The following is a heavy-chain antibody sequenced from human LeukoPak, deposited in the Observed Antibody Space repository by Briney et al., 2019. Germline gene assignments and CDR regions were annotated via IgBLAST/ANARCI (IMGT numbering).Heavy chain of an antibody. CDR1: GGSISSGGYY. J-gene: IGHJ4*02. D-gene: IGHD3-22*01. CDR3: ARVTMIVVVTD. V-gene: IGHV4-31*03. CDR2: IYCSGST. Sequence: SETLSLTCTVSGGSISSGGYYWRWIRQHPGKGLEWIGYIYCSGSTYHNPSLKSRVTISVDTSKNQFSLKLSSVTAADTAVYYCARVTMIVVVTDWGQGTLVTVSS.